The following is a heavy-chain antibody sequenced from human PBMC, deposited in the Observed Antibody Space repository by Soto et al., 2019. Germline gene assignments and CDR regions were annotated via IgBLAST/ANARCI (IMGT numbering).Heavy chain of an antibody. D-gene: IGHD6-25*01. CDR2: ISSSSSTI. V-gene: IGHV3-11*01. Sequence: GGSLRLSCAASGFIFSDYYMTWIRQAPGKGLEWVSYISSSSSTIYYADSVKGRFTISRDNAKNSLYLQMTSLRAEDTAVYYCARADSGGSDYYYYGLDFWGQGTRVTVSS. J-gene: IGHJ6*02. CDR3: ARADSGGSDYYYYGLDF. CDR1: GFIFSDYY.